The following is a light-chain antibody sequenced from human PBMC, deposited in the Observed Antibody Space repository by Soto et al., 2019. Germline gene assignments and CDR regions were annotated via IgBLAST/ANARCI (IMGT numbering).Light chain of an antibody. J-gene: IGLJ1*01. Sequence: QSALTQPASVSGSPGQSSTISCTGTSSDVGSYNLVSWYQQHPGKAPKLMIYEGSKRPSGVSSRFSGSKSGNTASLTISGLQAEDEADYYCCSYAGSSTPYVFGTGTKVTVL. CDR3: CSYAGSSTPYV. CDR2: EGS. CDR1: SSDVGSYNL. V-gene: IGLV2-23*01.